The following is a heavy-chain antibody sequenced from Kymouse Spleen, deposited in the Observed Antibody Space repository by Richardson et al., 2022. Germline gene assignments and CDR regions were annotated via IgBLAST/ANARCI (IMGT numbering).Heavy chain of an antibody. CDR2: IYYSGST. V-gene: IGHV4-39*01. Sequence: QLQLQESGPGLVKPSETLSLTCTVSGGSISSSSYYWGWIRQPPGKGLEWIGSIYYSGSTYYNPSLKSRVTISVDTSKNQFSLKLSSVTAADTAVYYCARHSAIFGVVIIDWYFDLWGRGTLVTVSS. D-gene: IGHD3-3*01. J-gene: IGHJ2*01. CDR3: ARHSAIFGVVIIDWYFDL. CDR1: GGSISSSSYY.